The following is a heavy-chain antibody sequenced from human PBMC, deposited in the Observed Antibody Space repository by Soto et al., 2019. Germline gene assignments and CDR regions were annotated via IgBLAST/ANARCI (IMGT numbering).Heavy chain of an antibody. V-gene: IGHV1-69*12. J-gene: IGHJ4*02. CDR3: ARVVGSGWKYYFDY. Sequence: QVQLVQSGAEVKKPGSSVKVSCKASGGTFSSYAISWVRQAPGQGLEWMGGIIPIFGTANYAQKFQGRVTITADESTSTAYMELSSLRSEDTAAYYCARVVGSGWKYYFDYWGQGTLVTVSS. CDR2: IIPIFGTA. CDR1: GGTFSSYA. D-gene: IGHD6-19*01.